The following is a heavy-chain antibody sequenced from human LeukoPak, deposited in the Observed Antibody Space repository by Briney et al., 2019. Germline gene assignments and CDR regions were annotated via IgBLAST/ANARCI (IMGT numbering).Heavy chain of an antibody. CDR3: ATERYCTNGVCYIIDQGAFQH. V-gene: IGHV1-24*01. CDR1: GYTLTELS. Sequence: GASVKVSCKVSGYTLTELSMHWVRQAPGKGLEWMGGFDPEDGETIYAQKFQGRVTMTEDTSTDTAYMELSSLRSEDTAVYYCATERYCTNGVCYIIDQGAFQHWGQGTLVTVSS. D-gene: IGHD2-8*01. CDR2: FDPEDGET. J-gene: IGHJ1*01.